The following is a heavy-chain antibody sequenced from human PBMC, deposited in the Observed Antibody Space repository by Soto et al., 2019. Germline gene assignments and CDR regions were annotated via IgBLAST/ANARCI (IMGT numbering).Heavy chain of an antibody. Sequence: SRTLSLTCVISGDSVSSNSAAWNWIRQSPSRGLEWLGGTYYRSKWYNDYAVSVKSRITINPDTSKNQFSLQLNSVTPEDTAVYYCAREDIVVVPAARGNWFDPWGQGTLVTVSS. J-gene: IGHJ5*02. CDR2: TYYRSKWYN. CDR1: GDSVSSNSAA. V-gene: IGHV6-1*01. D-gene: IGHD2-2*01. CDR3: AREDIVVVPAARGNWFDP.